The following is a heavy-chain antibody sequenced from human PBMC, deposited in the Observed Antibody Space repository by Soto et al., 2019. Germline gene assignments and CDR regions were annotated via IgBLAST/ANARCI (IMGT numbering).Heavy chain of an antibody. V-gene: IGHV3-53*01. D-gene: IGHD2-15*01. CDR2: IYSGGAT. J-gene: IGHJ6*02. CDR3: ARVNSIGVEAATWRGMDV. Sequence: PGGSLRLSCAASGFSVTYNYMTWARQAPGKGLEWVSVIYSGGATYYADSAEGRFTISRHNSKNTLYPQMNSLRVEDTAVYYCARVNSIGVEAATWRGMDVWGQGTTVTVSS. CDR1: GFSVTYNY.